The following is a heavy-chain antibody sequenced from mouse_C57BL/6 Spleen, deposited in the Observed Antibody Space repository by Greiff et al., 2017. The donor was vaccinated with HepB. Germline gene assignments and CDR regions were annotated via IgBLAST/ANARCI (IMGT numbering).Heavy chain of an antibody. CDR2: ISNLAYSI. V-gene: IGHV5-15*01. Sequence: DVMLVESGGGLVQPGGSLKLSCAASGFTFSDYGMAWVRQAPRKGPEWVAFISNLAYSIYYADTVTGRFTISRENAKNTLYLEMSSLRSEDTAMYYCARHNYGSSPLPMDYWGQGTSVTVSS. J-gene: IGHJ4*01. CDR1: GFTFSDYG. D-gene: IGHD1-1*01. CDR3: ARHNYGSSPLPMDY.